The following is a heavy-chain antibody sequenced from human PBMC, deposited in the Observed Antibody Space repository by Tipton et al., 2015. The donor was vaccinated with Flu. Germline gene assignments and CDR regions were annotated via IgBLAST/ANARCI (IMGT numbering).Heavy chain of an antibody. CDR3: TSAHGDNVGMDV. Sequence: SLRLSCATSGLAFDEYAMSWFRQAPGKGLQWVGVIRSKAFGGTTEYAASVMGRFIVSRDDSKSIAYLQMNSVMTDDTAVYYCTSAHGDNVGMDVWGQGVTV. V-gene: IGHV3-49*03. J-gene: IGHJ6*02. CDR1: GLAFDEYA. D-gene: IGHD4-17*01. CDR2: IRSKAFGGTT.